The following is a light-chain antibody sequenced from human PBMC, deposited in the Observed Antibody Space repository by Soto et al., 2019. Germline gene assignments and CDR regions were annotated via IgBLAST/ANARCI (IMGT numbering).Light chain of an antibody. CDR1: SSNIGNHY. V-gene: IGLV1-51*01. CDR2: DND. J-gene: IGLJ3*02. Sequence: QSVLTQPPSMSASPGQTVTISCSGGSSNIGNHYVSWYQQVPGTAPKLLIYDNDKRPSGIPDRFSGSKSGTSATLAITGLPTGDEGDYYCGTWDTSLRTGWVFGGGTKLTVL. CDR3: GTWDTSLRTGWV.